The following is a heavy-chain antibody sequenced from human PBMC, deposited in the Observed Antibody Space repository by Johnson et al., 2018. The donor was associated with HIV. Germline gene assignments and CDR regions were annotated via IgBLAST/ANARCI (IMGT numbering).Heavy chain of an antibody. Sequence: QMMLVESGGGLIKPGGSLRLSCAASGFTFNNAWMSWVRQGPGTGLEWVSYISSSGSTIYYADSVKGRFTIARDNAKNSLYLQMNSLRAEDTAVYYCARDSPWELTAFDIWGQGTMVTVSS. D-gene: IGHD1-26*01. CDR3: ARDSPWELTAFDI. J-gene: IGHJ3*02. CDR1: GFTFNNAW. V-gene: IGHV3-11*04. CDR2: ISSSGSTI.